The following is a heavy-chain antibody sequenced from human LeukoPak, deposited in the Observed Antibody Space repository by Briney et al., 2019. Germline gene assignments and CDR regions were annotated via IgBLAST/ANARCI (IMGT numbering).Heavy chain of an antibody. Sequence: GGSLRLSCAASGFTFSSNYMSWVRQAPGKGLEWVSVIYSGGSTYYADSVKGRFTISRDNSKNTLYLQMNSLRAEDTAVYYCARVGTSSLGDYYFDYWGQGTLVTVSS. CDR1: GFTFSSNY. CDR3: ARVGTSSLGDYYFDY. J-gene: IGHJ4*02. D-gene: IGHD4-17*01. CDR2: IYSGGST. V-gene: IGHV3-66*01.